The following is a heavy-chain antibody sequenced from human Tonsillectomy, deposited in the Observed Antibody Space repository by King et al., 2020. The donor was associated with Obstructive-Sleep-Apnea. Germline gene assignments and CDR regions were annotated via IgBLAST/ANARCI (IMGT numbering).Heavy chain of an antibody. CDR1: GGSFSGYY. J-gene: IGHJ4*02. CDR3: ARAERITIVGVVIIKAPFDY. CDR2: INHSGST. V-gene: IGHV4-34*01. Sequence: VQLQQWGAGLLKPSETLSLTCAVYGGSFSGYYWSWIRQPPGKGLEWIGEINHSGSTNYNPSLKSRVTISVDTSKNQFSLKLSSVTAADTAVYYCARAERITIVGVVIIKAPFDYWGQGTLVTVSS. D-gene: IGHD3-3*01.